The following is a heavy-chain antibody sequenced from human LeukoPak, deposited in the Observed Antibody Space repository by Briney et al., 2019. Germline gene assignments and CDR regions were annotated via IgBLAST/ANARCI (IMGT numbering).Heavy chain of an antibody. J-gene: IGHJ4*02. CDR2: ISGRGGST. CDR3: ATSLAVVAATSYFDY. D-gene: IGHD2-15*01. V-gene: IGHV3-23*01. CDR1: GFTFSSYA. Sequence: PGGSLRLSCAASGFTFSSYAMSWVRQAPGKGLEWVSAISGRGGSTYYADSVKGRFTISRDNSKNTLYLQMNSLRAEDTAVYYCATSLAVVAATSYFDYWGQGTLVTVSS.